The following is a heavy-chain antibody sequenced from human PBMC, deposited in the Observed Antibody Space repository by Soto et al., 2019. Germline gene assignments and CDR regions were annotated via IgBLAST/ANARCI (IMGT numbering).Heavy chain of an antibody. Sequence: ASVKVSCKGSGGTFSSYAISGVGQAPGQGVGGVGGIIPIFGTANYAQKFQGRVTITADKPTSTAYMELSSLRSEDTAVYYCASERRWWVVWGQGTTVTVSS. CDR3: ASERRWWVV. J-gene: IGHJ6*02. V-gene: IGHV1-69*06. CDR1: GGTFSSYA. D-gene: IGHD2-15*01. CDR2: IIPIFGTA.